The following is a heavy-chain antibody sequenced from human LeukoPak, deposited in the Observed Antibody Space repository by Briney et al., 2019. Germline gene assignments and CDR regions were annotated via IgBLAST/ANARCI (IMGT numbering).Heavy chain of an antibody. CDR1: GYSISTGYY. J-gene: IGHJ5*02. CDR2: INHSGST. V-gene: IGHV4-34*01. Sequence: SETLSLTCTVSGYSISTGYYWSWIRQPPGKGLEWIGEINHSGSTNYNPSLKSRVTISVDTSKNQFSLKLSSVTAADTAVYYCARRTSGYYYGSGLRFDPWGQGTLVTVSS. D-gene: IGHD3-10*01. CDR3: ARRTSGYYYGSGLRFDP.